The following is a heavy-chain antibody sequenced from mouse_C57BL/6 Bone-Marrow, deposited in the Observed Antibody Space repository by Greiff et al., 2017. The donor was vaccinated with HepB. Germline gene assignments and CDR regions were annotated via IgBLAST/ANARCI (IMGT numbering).Heavy chain of an antibody. CDR3: AGCYDYGRDYAMDY. V-gene: IGHV1-26*01. J-gene: IGHJ4*01. Sequence: VQLQQSGPELVKPGASVKISCKASGYTFTDYYMNWVKQSHGKSLEWIGDINPNNGGTSYNQKFKGKATLTVDKSSSTAYMELRSLTSEDSAVYYCAGCYDYGRDYAMDYWGQGTSVTVSS. D-gene: IGHD2-4*01. CDR2: INPNNGGT. CDR1: GYTFTDYY.